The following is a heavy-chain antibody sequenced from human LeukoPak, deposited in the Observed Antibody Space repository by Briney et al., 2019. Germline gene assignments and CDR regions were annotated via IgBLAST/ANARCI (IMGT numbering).Heavy chain of an antibody. J-gene: IGHJ4*02. CDR1: GYTFTSYG. CDR3: ARAFGGRSSSGCNY. D-gene: IGHD6-6*01. CDR2: ISAYNGNT. Sequence: ASVKVSCKASGYTFTSYGISWVRQAPGRGLEWMGWISAYNGNTNYAQKLQGRVTMTTDTSTSTAYMELRSLRSDDTAVYYCARAFGGRSSSGCNYWGQGTLVTVSS. V-gene: IGHV1-18*01.